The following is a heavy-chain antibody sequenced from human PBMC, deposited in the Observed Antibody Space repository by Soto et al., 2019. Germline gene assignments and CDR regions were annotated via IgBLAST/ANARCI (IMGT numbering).Heavy chain of an antibody. CDR1: GFTFSNYA. D-gene: IGHD1-26*01. CDR3: AKVPVGATGRFDY. Sequence: RRLSCAGSGFTFSNYAMSWDRQAPGKGLAWVSAISGSGGSTYYADSVKGRFTISRDNSKNTLYLQMNSLRAEDTALYYCAKVPVGATGRFDYWGQGTLVTSSS. V-gene: IGHV3-23*01. J-gene: IGHJ4*01. CDR2: ISGSGGST.